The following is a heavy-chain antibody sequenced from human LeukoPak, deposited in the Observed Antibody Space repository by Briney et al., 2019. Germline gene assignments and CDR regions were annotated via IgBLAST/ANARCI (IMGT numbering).Heavy chain of an antibody. CDR1: GFIFSNYG. CDR3: AKDGYGSVGY. J-gene: IGHJ4*02. CDR2: IRYDGSDK. D-gene: IGHD3-10*01. Sequence: PGGSLRLSCAASGFIFSNYGMYWVRQAPGKGLEWVAFIRYDGSDKYYADSVKGRFTISRDNSKNTLYLQMNSLRAEDTAVYYCAKDGYGSVGYWGQGTLVTVSS. V-gene: IGHV3-30*02.